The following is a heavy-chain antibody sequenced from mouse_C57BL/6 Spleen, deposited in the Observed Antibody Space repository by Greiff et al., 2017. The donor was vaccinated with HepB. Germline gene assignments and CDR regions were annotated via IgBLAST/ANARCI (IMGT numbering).Heavy chain of an antibody. Sequence: EVKLQESEGGLVQPGSSMKLSCTASGFTFSDYYMAWVRQVPEKGLEWVANINYDGSSTYYLDSLNSRFIISRDNAKNILYLQMSSLKSEDTATYYCARDPYYGSSSLYFDVWGTGTTVTVSS. D-gene: IGHD1-1*01. CDR2: INYDGSST. J-gene: IGHJ1*03. CDR1: GFTFSDYY. V-gene: IGHV5-16*01. CDR3: ARDPYYGSSSLYFDV.